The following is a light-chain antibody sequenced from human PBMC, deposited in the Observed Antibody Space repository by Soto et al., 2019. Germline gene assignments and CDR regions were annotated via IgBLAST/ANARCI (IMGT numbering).Light chain of an antibody. Sequence: EIVLTQSPGTLSLSPGERATLSCRASQSVSSSYLAWYQQKPGQAPRLLIYGASTRVPGIQARFSGSGSGTDFTLTIISLQSEDFAVYYCQQYNKWPLTFGGGTKVEIK. J-gene: IGKJ4*01. CDR3: QQYNKWPLT. CDR1: QSVSSSY. CDR2: GAS. V-gene: IGKV3-15*01.